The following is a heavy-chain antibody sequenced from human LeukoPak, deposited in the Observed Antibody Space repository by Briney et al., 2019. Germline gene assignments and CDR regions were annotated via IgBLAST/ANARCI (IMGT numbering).Heavy chain of an antibody. Sequence: GGSLRLSCAASGFTFSSYWMTWVLQAPGKGLEWVATIKHDGSEESYVDSVKGRFTISRDNAKNSLYLQMNTLRAEDTAVYYCAQGGRSSSWYWVYWGQGTLVTVSS. CDR3: AQGGRSSSWYWVY. CDR1: GFTFSSYW. J-gene: IGHJ4*02. V-gene: IGHV3-7*01. D-gene: IGHD6-13*01. CDR2: IKHDGSEE.